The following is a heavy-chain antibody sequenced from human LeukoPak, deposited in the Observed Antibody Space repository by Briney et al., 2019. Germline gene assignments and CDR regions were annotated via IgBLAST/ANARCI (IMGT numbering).Heavy chain of an antibody. Sequence: PGESLTLSCAASGFTFDNYGMSWVRQPPGNGLEWVSGINWNGGSTGYADSVKGRFTISRDNAKNSLYLQMNSLRAEDTALYYCARGRMVRGVIHYYYYMDVWGKGTTVTVSS. D-gene: IGHD3-10*01. J-gene: IGHJ6*03. V-gene: IGHV3-20*04. CDR2: INWNGGST. CDR1: GFTFDNYG. CDR3: ARGRMVRGVIHYYYYMDV.